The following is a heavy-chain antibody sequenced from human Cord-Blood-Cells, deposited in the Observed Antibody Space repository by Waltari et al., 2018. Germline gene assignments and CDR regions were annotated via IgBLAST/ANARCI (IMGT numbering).Heavy chain of an antibody. CDR1: GYSISSGYY. Sequence: QVQLQESGPGLVKPSETLSLTCAVSGYSISSGYYWGWIRQPPGKGLEWIGSIYHSGSTYYNPSLKSRVTISVDTSKNQFSLKLSSVTAADTAVYYCARVGSGRYESRSGFDYWGQGTLVTVSS. J-gene: IGHJ4*02. D-gene: IGHD1-26*01. V-gene: IGHV4-38-2*01. CDR2: IYHSGST. CDR3: ARVGSGRYESRSGFDY.